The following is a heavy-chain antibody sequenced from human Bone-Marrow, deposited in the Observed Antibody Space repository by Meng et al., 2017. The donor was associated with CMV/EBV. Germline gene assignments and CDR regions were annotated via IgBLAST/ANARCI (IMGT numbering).Heavy chain of an antibody. Sequence: SCAASGFTFSSYWMSWVRQAPGKGLEWIGEINHSGSTNYNPSLKSRVTITVDTSKNQFSLKVSSVTAADTAVYYCAGVYSSSSPGGMDVWGHGTTVTVSS. CDR2: INHSGST. CDR1: GFTFSSYW. V-gene: IGHV4-34*01. D-gene: IGHD6-6*01. J-gene: IGHJ6*02. CDR3: AGVYSSSSPGGMDV.